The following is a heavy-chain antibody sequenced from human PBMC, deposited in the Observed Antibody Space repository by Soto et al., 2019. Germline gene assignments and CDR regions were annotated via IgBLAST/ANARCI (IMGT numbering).Heavy chain of an antibody. CDR3: VQNYGDYVY. D-gene: IGHD4-17*01. J-gene: IGHJ4*02. CDR2: IYVDGSGT. CDR1: GLTFSRSW. V-gene: IGHV3-74*01. Sequence: EVQLVESGGGLVQPGGSLRLSCASSGLTFSRSWRHWVRQVPGKGLVWGSRIYVDGSGTTYADSGKGRFTISRDNAKKTLYLQMNSLRAEDTAVYYFVQNYGDYVYWGQGTLVSVSS.